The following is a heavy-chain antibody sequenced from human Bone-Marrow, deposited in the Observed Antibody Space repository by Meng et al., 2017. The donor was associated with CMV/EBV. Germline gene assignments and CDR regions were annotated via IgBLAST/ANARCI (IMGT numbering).Heavy chain of an antibody. J-gene: IGHJ4*02. CDR1: GFTFSSYS. CDR3: ARTTDGYNFLDYFDY. D-gene: IGHD5-24*01. Sequence: GESLKISCAASGFTFSSYSMNWVRQAPGKGLEWVSSISSSSSYIYYADSVKGRFTISRDNAKNSLYLQMNSLRAEDTAVYYCARTTDGYNFLDYFDYWGQGTLVTVSS. CDR2: ISSSSSYI. V-gene: IGHV3-21*01.